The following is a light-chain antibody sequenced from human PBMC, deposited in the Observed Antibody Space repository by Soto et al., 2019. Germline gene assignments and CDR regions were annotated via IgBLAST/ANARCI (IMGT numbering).Light chain of an antibody. CDR2: VAS. Sequence: DIQVTQSPSSLSASVGDRVTITCRASQGIRNGLSWYQQKPGQAPTLLIYVASNLQSGVPSRFSGSGSGTDFTLTISSLQPEDVATYYCLQDYTTPYTFGQGTKLEIK. CDR3: LQDYTTPYT. J-gene: IGKJ2*01. CDR1: QGIRNG. V-gene: IGKV1-27*01.